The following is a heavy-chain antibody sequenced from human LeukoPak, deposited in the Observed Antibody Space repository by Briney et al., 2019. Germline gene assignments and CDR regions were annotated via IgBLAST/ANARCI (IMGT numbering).Heavy chain of an antibody. D-gene: IGHD1-14*01. Sequence: PGGSLRLSCAASGFTFSKVWMSWVRQVPGKGLEWVGRIKRRSDGGTTDYAAPVKDRFIIPRDDSKNTLYLQMNSLKTDDTAVYYCTPGVGDYWGQGTLVTVSS. CDR3: TPGVGDY. CDR1: GFTFSKVW. J-gene: IGHJ4*02. CDR2: IKRRSDGGTT. V-gene: IGHV3-15*01.